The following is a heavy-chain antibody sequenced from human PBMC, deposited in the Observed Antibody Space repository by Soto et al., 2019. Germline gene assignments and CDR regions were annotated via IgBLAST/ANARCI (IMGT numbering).Heavy chain of an antibody. CDR3: VRDSGAQLNTS. J-gene: IGHJ4*02. CDR1: GGAFSSYR. D-gene: IGHD5-18*01. CDR2: IVPIRRTA. Sequence: SVKVSCKASGGAFSSYRMNWVRQASGQGLEWVGGIVPIRRTAVYVQTFQGRVILTADESARTSYMELRSLRSQDTAVYYCVRDSGAQLNTSWGQGTLVTVSS. V-gene: IGHV1-69*13.